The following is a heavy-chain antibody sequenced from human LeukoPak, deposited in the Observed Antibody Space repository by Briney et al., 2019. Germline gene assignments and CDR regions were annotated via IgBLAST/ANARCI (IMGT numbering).Heavy chain of an antibody. CDR1: GGSISSYY. Sequence: SETLSLTCTVSGGSISSYYWSWIRQPPGKGLEWIGRIYTSGSTNYNPSLKSRVTMSVDTSKNQFSLKLSSVTAADTAVYYCARDTSRVLYAFDIWGQGTMVTVSS. CDR2: IYTSGST. J-gene: IGHJ3*02. CDR3: ARDTSRVLYAFDI. D-gene: IGHD4/OR15-4a*01. V-gene: IGHV4-4*07.